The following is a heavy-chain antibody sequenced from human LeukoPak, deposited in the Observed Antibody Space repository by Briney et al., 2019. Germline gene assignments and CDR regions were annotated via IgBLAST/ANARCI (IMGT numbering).Heavy chain of an antibody. CDR1: GFTFSSYA. J-gene: IGHJ5*02. D-gene: IGHD2/OR15-2a*01. CDR3: ARSPTFRGWFDP. Sequence: GGSLRLSCAASGFTFSSYAMHWVRQAPGKGLEWVAYISIGTSFIYYADSVKGRFTISRDNAKNSLYLQVNSLRAEDTAVYYCARSPTFRGWFDPWGQGTLVTVSS. V-gene: IGHV3-21*01. CDR2: ISIGTSFI.